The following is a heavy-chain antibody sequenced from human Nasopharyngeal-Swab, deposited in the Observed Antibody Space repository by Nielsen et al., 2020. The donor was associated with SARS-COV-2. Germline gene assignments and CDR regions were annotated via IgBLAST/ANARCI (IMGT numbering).Heavy chain of an antibody. V-gene: IGHV3-13*01. D-gene: IGHD4-17*01. CDR3: ARENDYADEYYFDY. J-gene: IGHJ4*02. Sequence: GGSLRLSCAASGFTFSSYDMHWVRQATGKGLEWVSAIGTAGDTYYPGSVKGRFTISRDNSKNTLYLQMNSLRAEDTAVYYCARENDYADEYYFDYWGQGTLVTVSS. CDR1: GFTFSSYD. CDR2: IGTAGDT.